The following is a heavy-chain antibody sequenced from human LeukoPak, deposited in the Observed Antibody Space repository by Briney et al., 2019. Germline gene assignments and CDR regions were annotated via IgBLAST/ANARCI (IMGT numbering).Heavy chain of an antibody. CDR1: GFTFSSYG. D-gene: IGHD5-12*01. V-gene: IGHV3-23*01. J-gene: IGHJ5*02. Sequence: GGSLRLSCAASGFTFSSYGMSWVRQAPGKGLEWVSAISGSGGSTYYADSVKGRFTISRDNSKNTLYLQMNSLRAEDTAVYYCANPPGLRRLDHWGQGTLVTVSS. CDR3: ANPPGLRRLDH. CDR2: ISGSGGST.